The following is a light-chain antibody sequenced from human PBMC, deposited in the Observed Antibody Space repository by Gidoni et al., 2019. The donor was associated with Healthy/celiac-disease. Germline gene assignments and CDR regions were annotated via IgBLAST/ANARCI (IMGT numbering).Light chain of an antibody. V-gene: IGKV3-11*01. CDR1: QSVRSY. CDR2: EAS. Sequence: ELVLTQSPATLSLSPGERANLSCSASQSVRSYLAWYQQKPGQAPRLLIYEASNRATGIPARFSGSGSGTDFTLTISSLEPEDFAVDYCQQRSNWPPTFGGGTKVEIK. J-gene: IGKJ4*01. CDR3: QQRSNWPPT.